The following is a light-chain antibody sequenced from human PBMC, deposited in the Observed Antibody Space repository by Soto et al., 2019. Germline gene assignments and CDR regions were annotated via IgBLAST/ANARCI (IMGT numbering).Light chain of an antibody. Sequence: DIQMTQSPSTLSASVGDRVTITSRASQSISSWLAWYQQKPGKAPKLLIYDASSLESGVPSRFSGSGSGTEFTLTISSLQPDDFATYYCQQYNSYLWTFGQGTKVDIK. CDR1: QSISSW. CDR3: QQYNSYLWT. CDR2: DAS. J-gene: IGKJ1*01. V-gene: IGKV1-5*01.